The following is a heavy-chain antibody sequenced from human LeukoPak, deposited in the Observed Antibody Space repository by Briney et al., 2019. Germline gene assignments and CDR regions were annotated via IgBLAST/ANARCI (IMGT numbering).Heavy chain of an antibody. CDR3: ASALNVDTAMVHDY. D-gene: IGHD5-18*01. CDR1: GYTFTGYY. V-gene: IGHV1-2*02. J-gene: IGHJ4*02. Sequence: AASVKVSCKASGYTFTGYYMHWVRQAPGQGLEWMGWINPNSGGTNYAQKFQGRVTMTRDTSISTAYMELSRLRSDDTAVYYCASALNVDTAMVHDYWGQGTLVTVSS. CDR2: INPNSGGT.